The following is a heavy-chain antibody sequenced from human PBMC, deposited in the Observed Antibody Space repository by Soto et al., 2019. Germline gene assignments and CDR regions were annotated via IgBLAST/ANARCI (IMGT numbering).Heavy chain of an antibody. CDR3: ARGGYDYFVGFDY. CDR2: ISPNSGGT. J-gene: IGHJ4*02. V-gene: IGHV1-2*04. CDR1: GYTFTSYG. Sequence: ASVKVSCKASGYTFTSYGISWVRQAPGQGLEWMGWISPNSGGTNYAQKFQGWVTMTRDTSISTAYMELSRLRSDDTAVYYCARGGYDYFVGFDYWGQGTLVTV. D-gene: IGHD5-12*01.